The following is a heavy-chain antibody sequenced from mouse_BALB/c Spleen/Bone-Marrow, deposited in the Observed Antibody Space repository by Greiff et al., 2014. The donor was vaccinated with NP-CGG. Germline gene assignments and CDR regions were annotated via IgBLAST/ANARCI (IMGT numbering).Heavy chain of an antibody. CDR2: ISDGGSYT. J-gene: IGHJ3*01. D-gene: IGHD3-3*01. CDR1: GFTFSDYY. V-gene: IGHV5-4*02. Sequence: EVKLVESGGGIVKPGGSLKLSCAASGFTFSDYYMYWVRQTPEKRLEWVATISDGGSYTYYPDSVKGRFTISRDNAKNNLYLQMSSLKSEDTAMYYCAREGDGAYWGQGTLVTVSA. CDR3: AREGDGAY.